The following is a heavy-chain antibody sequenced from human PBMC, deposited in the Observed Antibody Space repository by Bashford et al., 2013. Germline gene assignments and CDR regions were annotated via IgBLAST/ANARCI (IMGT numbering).Heavy chain of an antibody. J-gene: IGHJ5*02. CDR2: ISYDGSNK. D-gene: IGHD4-17*01. CDR3: ASDSDYGGYSRFDP. Sequence: VRQAPGKGLEWVAVISYDGSNKYYADSVKGRFTISRDNAKNTLYLQMNSLRVEDTAVYYCASDSDYGGYSRFDPWGQGTPGHRLL. V-gene: IGHV3-30*04.